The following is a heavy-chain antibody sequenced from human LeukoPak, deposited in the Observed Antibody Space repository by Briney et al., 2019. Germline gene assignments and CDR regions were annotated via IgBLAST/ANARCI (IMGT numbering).Heavy chain of an antibody. CDR1: GYSIGSGYY. CDR3: AREGLGSGRGGDFDL. J-gene: IGHJ2*01. CDR2: IYYSGST. Sequence: SETLSLTCTVSGYSIGSGYYWGWIRQPPGKGLEWIGSIYYSGSTYYNPSLKSRVPISIDTSKNQFSLKLSSVTAADTAVYYCAREGLGSGRGGDFDLWGRGTLVTVSS. V-gene: IGHV4-38-2*02. D-gene: IGHD2-15*01.